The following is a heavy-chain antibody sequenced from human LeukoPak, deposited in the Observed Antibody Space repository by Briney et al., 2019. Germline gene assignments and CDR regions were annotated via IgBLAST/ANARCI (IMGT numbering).Heavy chain of an antibody. V-gene: IGHV3-23*01. CDR3: AKDHGTAVAGFYY. CDR2: ITGTGGST. J-gene: IGHJ4*02. CDR1: GFSLSTYG. D-gene: IGHD6-19*01. Sequence: GGSLRLSCTASGFSLSTYGVSWVRQPPGKGLEWVSGITGTGGSTYYADSVKGRFTVSRDTSKNTLYLQMNSLRAEDTAIYYCAKDHGTAVAGFYYWGQGTLVTVSS.